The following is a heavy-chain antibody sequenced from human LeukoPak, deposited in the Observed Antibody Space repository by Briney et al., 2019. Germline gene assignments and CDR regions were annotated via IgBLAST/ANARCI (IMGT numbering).Heavy chain of an antibody. CDR3: TREEVDFDY. D-gene: IGHD2-15*01. CDR1: GFTFGDYA. V-gene: IGHV3-49*04. J-gene: IGHJ4*02. CDR2: IRSKAYGGTT. Sequence: GGSLRLSCTASGFTFGDYAMSWVRQAPGKGLEWVGFIRSKAYGGTTEYAASVKGRFTISRDDSKSIAYLQMNSLKTEDTAVYYCTREEVDFDYWGQGTLVTASS.